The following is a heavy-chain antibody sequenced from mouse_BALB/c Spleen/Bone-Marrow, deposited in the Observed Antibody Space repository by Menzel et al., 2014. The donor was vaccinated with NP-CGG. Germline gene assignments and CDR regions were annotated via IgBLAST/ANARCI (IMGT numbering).Heavy chain of an antibody. CDR1: GYAFTNYW. Sequence: VQLQQSGAELVRPGTSVKVSCKASGYAFTNYWIEWVKQRPGQGLEWIGGINPGSGGSNYNEKFKGKATLTADKSSSTAYMQLSSLTSDDSAVYFCVREMTRYAMDYWGQGTSVTVSS. CDR3: VREMTRYAMDY. V-gene: IGHV1-54*01. J-gene: IGHJ4*01. CDR2: INPGSGGS.